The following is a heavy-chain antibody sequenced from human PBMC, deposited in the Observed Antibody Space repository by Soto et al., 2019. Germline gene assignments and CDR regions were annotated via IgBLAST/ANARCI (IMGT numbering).Heavy chain of an antibody. J-gene: IGHJ6*02. CDR2: ITPIFGTA. D-gene: IGHD6-6*01. Sequence: RASVKVSCKASGGTFSSYAISWVRQAPGQGLEWMGGITPIFGTANYAQKFQGRVTITADESTSTAYMELSSLRSEDTAVYYCASRTSIAARHYYYGMDVWGQGTTVTVSS. CDR3: ASRTSIAARHYYYGMDV. V-gene: IGHV1-69*13. CDR1: GGTFSSYA.